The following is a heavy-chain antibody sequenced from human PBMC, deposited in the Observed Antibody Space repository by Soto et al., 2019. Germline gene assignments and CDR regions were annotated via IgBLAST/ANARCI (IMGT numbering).Heavy chain of an antibody. CDR1: GFTFSSYG. V-gene: IGHV3-30*18. CDR3: AKDLSYKYYDFWSYAFDI. CDR2: ISYDGSNK. D-gene: IGHD3-3*01. Sequence: GGSLRLSCAASGFTFSSYGMHWVRQAPGKGLEWVAVISYDGSNKYYADSVKGRFTISRDNSKNTLYLQMNSLRAEDTAVYYCAKDLSYKYYDFWSYAFDIWGQGTMVTVSS. J-gene: IGHJ3*02.